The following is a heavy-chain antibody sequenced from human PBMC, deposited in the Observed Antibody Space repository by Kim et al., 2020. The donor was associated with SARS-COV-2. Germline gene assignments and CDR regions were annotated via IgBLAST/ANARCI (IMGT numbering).Heavy chain of an antibody. J-gene: IGHJ4*02. Sequence: GGSLRLSCAASGFTFSSYGMHWVRQAPGKGLEWVAVISYDGSNKYYADSVKGRFTISRDNSKNTLYLQMNSLRAEDTAVYYCARLGAPIQLWADDDYWGQGTLVTVSS. CDR2: ISYDGSNK. V-gene: IGHV3-30*03. CDR3: ARLGAPIQLWADDDY. CDR1: GFTFSSYG. D-gene: IGHD5-18*01.